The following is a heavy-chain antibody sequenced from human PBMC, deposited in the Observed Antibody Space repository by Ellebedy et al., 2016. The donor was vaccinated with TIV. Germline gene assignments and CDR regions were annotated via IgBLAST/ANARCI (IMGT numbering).Heavy chain of an antibody. CDR2: ISAYNGNT. J-gene: IGHJ4*02. D-gene: IGHD1-26*01. V-gene: IGHV1-18*01. CDR1: GYTFTSYG. CDR3: ARVSGSYYKSSSSAYFDY. Sequence: AASVKVSCKASGYTFTSYGINWVRQAPGQGLEWMGWISAYNGNTNYAQNLQGRVTMTTDTSTSTAFMDRRSLRSDDTAVYYCARVSGSYYKSSSSAYFDYWGQGTLVTVSS.